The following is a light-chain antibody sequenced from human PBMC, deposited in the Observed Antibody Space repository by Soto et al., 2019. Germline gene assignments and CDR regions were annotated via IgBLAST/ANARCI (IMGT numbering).Light chain of an antibody. J-gene: IGKJ3*01. V-gene: IGKV3-11*01. CDR1: QSVSSS. CDR2: DAS. CDR3: QQRSNWPPEVT. Sequence: EIVLTQSPDTLSLSPVERATLSCRASQSVSSSLAWYQRKPGQAPRLLIYDASKRATGIPARFSGSGSGTDFTLTISSLEPEDFAVYYCQQRSNWPPEVTFGPGTKVDIK.